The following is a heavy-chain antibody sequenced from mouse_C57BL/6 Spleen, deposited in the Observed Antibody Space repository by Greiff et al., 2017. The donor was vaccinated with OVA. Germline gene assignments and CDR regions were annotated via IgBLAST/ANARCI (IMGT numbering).Heavy chain of an antibody. J-gene: IGHJ2*01. Sequence: QVQLQQSGAELARPGASVKLSCKASGYTFTSYGISWVKQRTGQGLEWIGEIYPRSGNTYYNEKFKGKATLTADKSSSTAYMELRSLTSEDSAVYFCARGDITTVVAYNFDYWGQGTTLTVSS. CDR2: IYPRSGNT. CDR1: GYTFTSYG. V-gene: IGHV1-81*01. CDR3: ARGDITTVVAYNFDY. D-gene: IGHD1-1*01.